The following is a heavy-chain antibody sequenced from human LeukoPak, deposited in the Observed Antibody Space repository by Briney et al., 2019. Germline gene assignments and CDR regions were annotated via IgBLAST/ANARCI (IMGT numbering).Heavy chain of an antibody. Sequence: GGSLRLSCAAPGFTFSSYAMSWVRQAPGKGLEWVSLISATGGNTYYADSVKGRFTISRDNSKNTLYLHMNSLRAEDTAIYYCSSSVFYSSGWYGGYWGQGTLVTVSS. CDR2: ISATGGNT. D-gene: IGHD6-19*01. V-gene: IGHV3-23*01. CDR3: SSSVFYSSGWYGGY. J-gene: IGHJ4*02. CDR1: GFTFSSYA.